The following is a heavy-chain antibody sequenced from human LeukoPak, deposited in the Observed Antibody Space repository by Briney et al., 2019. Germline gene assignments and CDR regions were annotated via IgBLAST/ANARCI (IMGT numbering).Heavy chain of an antibody. V-gene: IGHV4-34*01. D-gene: IGHD3-3*01. CDR2: INHSGST. Sequence: SETLSLTCAVYGGSFSGYYWSWIRQPPGKGLEWIGEINHSGSTNYNPSLKSRVTISVDTSKNQFSLKLSSVTAADTAVYYCARGAKTFGVVIPTYYYYGMDVWGQGTTVTVSS. J-gene: IGHJ6*02. CDR1: GGSFSGYY. CDR3: ARGAKTFGVVIPTYYYYGMDV.